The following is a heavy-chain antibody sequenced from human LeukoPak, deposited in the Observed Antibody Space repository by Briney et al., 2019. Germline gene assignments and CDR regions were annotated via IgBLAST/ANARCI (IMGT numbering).Heavy chain of an antibody. CDR3: AKSLVVVITIAVDY. J-gene: IGHJ4*02. D-gene: IGHD2-21*01. V-gene: IGHV3-30*02. CDR1: GFTFSSYV. CDR2: IRYDGSNK. Sequence: GGSLRLSCAASGFTFSSYVMHWVRQAPGKGLEWVAFIRYDGSNKYYADSVKGRFTISRDNSKNTLYLQMNSLRAEDTAVYYCAKSLVVVITIAVDYWGQGTLVTVSS.